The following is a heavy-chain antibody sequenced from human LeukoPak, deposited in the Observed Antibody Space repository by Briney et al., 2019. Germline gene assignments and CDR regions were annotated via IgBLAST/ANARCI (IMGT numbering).Heavy chain of an antibody. J-gene: IGHJ5*02. Sequence: SETLSLTCTVSGGSISSSSYYWGWIRQPPGKGLEWIGSIYYSGSTYYNPSLKSRVTISVDTSKNQFSLKLSSVTAADTAEYYCARHWATMIVVSWGQGTLVTVSS. D-gene: IGHD3-22*01. V-gene: IGHV4-39*01. CDR2: IYYSGST. CDR3: ARHWATMIVVS. CDR1: GGSISSSSYY.